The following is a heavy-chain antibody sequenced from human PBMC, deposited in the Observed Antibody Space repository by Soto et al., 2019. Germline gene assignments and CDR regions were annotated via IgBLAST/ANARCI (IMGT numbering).Heavy chain of an antibody. CDR2: IYYSGST. CDR3: ARSRVNMITFGTVDY. CDR1: GGSISSGGYY. Sequence: SETLSLTCTVSGGSISSGGYYWSWIRQHPGKGLEWIGYIYYSGSTYYNPSLKSRVTISVDTSKNQFSLKLSSVTAADTAVYYCARSRVNMITFGTVDYWGQGTLVTVSS. J-gene: IGHJ4*02. D-gene: IGHD3-16*01. V-gene: IGHV4-31*03.